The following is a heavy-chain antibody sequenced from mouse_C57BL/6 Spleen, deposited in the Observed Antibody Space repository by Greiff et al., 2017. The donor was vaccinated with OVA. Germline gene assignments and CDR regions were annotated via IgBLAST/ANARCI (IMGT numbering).Heavy chain of an antibody. CDR3: ARRGPLNFDY. V-gene: IGHV1-82*01. CDR2: IYPGDGDT. J-gene: IGHJ2*01. Sequence: VQLQESGPELVKPGASVKISCKASGYAFSSSWMNWVKQRPGKGLEWIGRIYPGDGDTNYNGKVKGKATLTADKSSSTAYMQLSSLTSEDSAVYFCARRGPLNFDYWGQGTTLTVSS. CDR1: GYAFSSSW.